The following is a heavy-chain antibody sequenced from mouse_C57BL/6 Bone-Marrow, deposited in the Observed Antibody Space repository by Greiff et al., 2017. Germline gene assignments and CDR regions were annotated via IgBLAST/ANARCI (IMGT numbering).Heavy chain of an antibody. V-gene: IGHV1-19*01. CDR2: INPYNGGT. CDR3: ARDRRLYAMDY. CDR1: GYTFTDYY. Sequence: VQLQQSGPVLVKPGASVKMSCKASGYTFTDYYMNWVKQSHGKSLEWIGVINPYNGGTSYNQKFKGKATLTVDKSSRTAYMELNSLTSEDSAVYYCARDRRLYAMDYWGQGTSVTVAS. J-gene: IGHJ4*01.